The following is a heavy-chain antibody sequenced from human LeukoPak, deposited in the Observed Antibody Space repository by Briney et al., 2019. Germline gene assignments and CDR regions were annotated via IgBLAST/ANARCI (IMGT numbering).Heavy chain of an antibody. CDR3: ARGSKAAPGTFDY. CDR2: IFYSGST. D-gene: IGHD6-13*01. CDR1: GGSISRYY. V-gene: IGHV4-59*01. J-gene: IGHJ4*02. Sequence: SETLSLTCTVSGGSISRYYWSWIRQPPGEGLEWIGYIFYSGSTKYNPSLKSRVAISVDTSKNQFSLKLSSVTAADTAVYYCARGSKAAPGTFDYWGQGTLVTVSS.